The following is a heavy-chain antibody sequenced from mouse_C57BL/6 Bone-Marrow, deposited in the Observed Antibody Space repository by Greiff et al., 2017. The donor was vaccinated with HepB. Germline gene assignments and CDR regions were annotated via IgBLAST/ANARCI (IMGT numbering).Heavy chain of an antibody. CDR1: GYSITSGYY. V-gene: IGHV3-6*01. CDR2: ISYDGSN. Sequence: EVKLMESGPGLVKPSQSLSLTCSVTGYSITSGYYWYWIRQFPGNKLEWMGYISYDGSNNYNPSLNNRISITRDKSKNQFFLKLNSVTTEDTATYNYARDNGSSYVAMDYWGQGTSVTVSA. D-gene: IGHD1-1*01. J-gene: IGHJ4*01. CDR3: ARDNGSSYVAMDY.